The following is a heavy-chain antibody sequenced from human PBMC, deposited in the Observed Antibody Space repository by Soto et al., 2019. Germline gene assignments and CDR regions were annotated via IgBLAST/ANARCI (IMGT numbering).Heavy chain of an antibody. Sequence: QVQLVESGGGVVQPGRSLRLSCAASGTTFSDYGMHWVRQAPGKGLEWVAAISYDGRNKYYADSVKGRFTISRDNSNNTLYLQMNSLRPEDTAVFYCVLGYCSGGHWCYLEYWGQGTLVTVSP. CDR2: ISYDGRNK. CDR3: VLGYCSGGHWCYLEY. CDR1: GTTFSDYG. D-gene: IGHD2-15*01. J-gene: IGHJ4*02. V-gene: IGHV3-30*03.